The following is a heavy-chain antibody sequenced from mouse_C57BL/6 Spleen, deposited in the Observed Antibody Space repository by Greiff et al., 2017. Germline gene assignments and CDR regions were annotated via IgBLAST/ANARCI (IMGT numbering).Heavy chain of an antibody. V-gene: IGHV1-47*01. CDR3: ARGYGSSYHYWYFDV. CDR1: GYTFTTYP. CDR2: FHPYNDDT. J-gene: IGHJ1*03. D-gene: IGHD1-1*01. Sequence: VQLQESGAELVKPGASVKMSCKASGYTFTTYPIEWMKQNHGKSLEWIGNFHPYNDDTKYNEKFKGKATLTVEKSSSTVYLELSRLTSDDSAVYYCARGYGSSYHYWYFDVWGTGTTVTVSS.